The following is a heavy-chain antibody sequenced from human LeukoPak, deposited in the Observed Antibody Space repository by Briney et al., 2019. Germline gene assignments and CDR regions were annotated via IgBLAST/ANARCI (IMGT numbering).Heavy chain of an antibody. CDR2: IIPIFGTA. D-gene: IGHD2-2*01. CDR1: GGTFSSYT. Sequence: SVKVSCKASGGTFSSYTISWVRQAPGQGLEWMGGIIPIFGTANYAQKFQGRVTITTDESTSTAYMELSSLRSEDTAVYYCARERNIVVVPAAVWFDPWGQGTLVTVSS. J-gene: IGHJ5*02. V-gene: IGHV1-69*05. CDR3: ARERNIVVVPAAVWFDP.